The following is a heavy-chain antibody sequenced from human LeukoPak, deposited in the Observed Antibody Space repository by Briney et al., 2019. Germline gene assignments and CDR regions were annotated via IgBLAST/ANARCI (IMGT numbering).Heavy chain of an antibody. V-gene: IGHV4-59*12. CDR1: GGSISSYY. D-gene: IGHD5-18*01. J-gene: IGHJ4*02. Sequence: SETLSLTCTVSGGSISSYYWSWIRQPPGRGLEWIGYIYYSGSTYYNPSLKSRVTISVDTSKNQFSLKLSSVTAADTAVYYCARYSYGYDYWGQGTLVTVSS. CDR3: ARYSYGYDY. CDR2: IYYSGST.